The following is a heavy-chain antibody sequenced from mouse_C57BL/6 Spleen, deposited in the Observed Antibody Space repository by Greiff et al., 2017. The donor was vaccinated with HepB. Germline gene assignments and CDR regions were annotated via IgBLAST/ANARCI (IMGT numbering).Heavy chain of an antibody. CDR2: IYPGSGNT. J-gene: IGHJ1*03. D-gene: IGHD2-4*01. V-gene: IGHV1-76*01. Sequence: QVQLQQSGAELVRPGASVKLSCKASGYTFTDYYINWVKQRPGQGLEWIARIYPGSGNTYYNEKFKGKATLTAEKSSSTAYMQLSSLTSEDSAVYFCAREEPYYDYDEGYWYFDVWGTGTTVTVSS. CDR3: AREEPYYDYDEGYWYFDV. CDR1: GYTFTDYY.